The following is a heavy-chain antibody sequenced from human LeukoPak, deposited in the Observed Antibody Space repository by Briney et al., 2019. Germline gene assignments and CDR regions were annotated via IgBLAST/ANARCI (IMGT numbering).Heavy chain of an antibody. V-gene: IGHV4-59*01. CDR1: GGSISSYY. J-gene: IGHJ4*02. CDR3: ARGSGWLPDY. D-gene: IGHD6-19*01. Sequence: SEILSLTCTVSGGSISSYYWSWIRQPPGKGLEWIGYILYNGGTNYNPSLKSRVTMSVDTSKNQFSLKLTSVTAADTAVYFCARGSGWLPDYWGQGTLVSVSS. CDR2: ILYNGGT.